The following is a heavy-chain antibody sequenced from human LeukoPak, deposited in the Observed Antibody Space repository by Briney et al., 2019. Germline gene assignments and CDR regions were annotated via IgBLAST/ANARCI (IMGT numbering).Heavy chain of an antibody. CDR2: ISSSGGST. V-gene: IGHV3-23*01. CDR1: GFTFSSYA. Sequence: GGSLRLSCAASGFTFSSYAMSWVRQAPGKGLEWVSGISSSGGSTVYADSVKGRFTISRDNSMDTLYLQMNSLRDEDTAIYFCAKVFVLMRGTPENWFDPWGQGNLVTVSS. D-gene: IGHD1-14*01. J-gene: IGHJ5*02. CDR3: AKVFVLMRGTPENWFDP.